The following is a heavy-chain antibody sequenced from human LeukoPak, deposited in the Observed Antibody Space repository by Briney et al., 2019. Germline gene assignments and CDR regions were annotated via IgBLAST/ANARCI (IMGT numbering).Heavy chain of an antibody. CDR1: GFPFSDYG. D-gene: IGHD6-19*01. J-gene: IGHJ4*02. Sequence: GGSLRLSCAASGFPFSDYGMYWVRQAPGKGLEWLAVISHDGNNKYYADSVKGRITISRDNSMNTLYLQMNSLRAEDTAVYYCARRPRGSSGWYGYWGQGTLVTVSS. V-gene: IGHV3-30*03. CDR3: ARRPRGSSGWYGY. CDR2: ISHDGNNK.